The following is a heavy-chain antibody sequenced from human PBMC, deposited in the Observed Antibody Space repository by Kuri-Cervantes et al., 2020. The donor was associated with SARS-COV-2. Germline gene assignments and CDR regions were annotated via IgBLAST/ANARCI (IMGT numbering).Heavy chain of an antibody. V-gene: IGHV3-20*04. CDR2: INWNGGST. Sequence: GGSLRLSCAASGFTFDDYGMSWVRQAPGKGLEWVSGINWNGGSTGYADSVKGRFTISRDNSKNTLYLQMNSLRAEDTAVYYCARKYYDFWSGLQYFQHWGQGTLVTVSS. J-gene: IGHJ1*01. CDR3: ARKYYDFWSGLQYFQH. CDR1: GFTFDDYG. D-gene: IGHD3-3*01.